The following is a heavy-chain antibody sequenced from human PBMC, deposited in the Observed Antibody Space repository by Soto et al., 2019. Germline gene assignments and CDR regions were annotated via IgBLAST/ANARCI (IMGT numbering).Heavy chain of an antibody. V-gene: IGHV3-74*01. CDR2: INSDGSST. J-gene: IGHJ4*02. CDR1: GFTFSSYW. CDR3: ARDPQTYYYGSGPSDGFDY. D-gene: IGHD3-10*01. Sequence: GGSLRLSCAASGFTFSSYWMHWVRQAPGKGLVWVSRINSDGSSTSYADSVKGRFTISRDNAKNTLYLQMNSLRAEDTAVYYCARDPQTYYYGSGPSDGFDYWGQGTLVTVS.